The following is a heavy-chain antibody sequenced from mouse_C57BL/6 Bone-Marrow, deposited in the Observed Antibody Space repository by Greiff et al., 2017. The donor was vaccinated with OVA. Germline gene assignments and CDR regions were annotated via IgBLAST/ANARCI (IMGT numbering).Heavy chain of an antibody. Sequence: VKLVESGPGLVQPSQSLSITCTVSGFSLTSYGVHWVRQSPGKGLEWLGVIWRGGSTDYNAAFMSRLSITKDNSKSQVFFKMNSLQADDTAIYYCAKPYGNSAWFAYWGQGTLVTVSA. CDR1: GFSLTSYG. CDR3: AKPYGNSAWFAY. CDR2: IWRGGST. J-gene: IGHJ3*01. V-gene: IGHV2-5*01. D-gene: IGHD2-1*01.